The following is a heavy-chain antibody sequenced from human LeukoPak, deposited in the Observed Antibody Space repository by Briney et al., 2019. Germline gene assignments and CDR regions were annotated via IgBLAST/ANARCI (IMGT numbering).Heavy chain of an antibody. CDR3: ARQKGGFRAAAGGRGPTDY. V-gene: IGHV3-74*01. Sequence: PGGSLRLSCVASGFTFSSYWMHWVRQDPRKGLVWVSRINGDGRNINYADSVRGRFTISRDNSKNTLFLQMNSLRPEDTAVYYCARQKGGFRAAAGGRGPTDYWGQGTLVTVSS. CDR2: INGDGRNI. J-gene: IGHJ4*02. D-gene: IGHD6-13*01. CDR1: GFTFSSYW.